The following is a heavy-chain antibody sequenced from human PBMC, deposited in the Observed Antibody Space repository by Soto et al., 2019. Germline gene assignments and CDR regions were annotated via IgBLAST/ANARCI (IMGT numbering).Heavy chain of an antibody. D-gene: IGHD5-12*01. CDR2: IIPIFGTA. V-gene: IGHV1-69*13. J-gene: IGHJ4*02. CDR1: GGTFSSYA. Sequence: GASVKVSCKASGGTFSSYAISWVRQAPGQGLEWMGGIIPIFGTANYAQKFQGRVTITADESTSTAYMELSSLRSEDTAVYYCARVRDGYNPPSFDYWGQGTLVTVSS. CDR3: ARVRDGYNPPSFDY.